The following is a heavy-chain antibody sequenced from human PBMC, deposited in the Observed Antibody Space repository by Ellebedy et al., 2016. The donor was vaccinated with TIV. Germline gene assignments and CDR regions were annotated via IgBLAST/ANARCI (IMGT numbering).Heavy chain of an antibody. CDR3: ASGGTSDY. CDR2: ISSDGSNK. Sequence: PGGSLRLSCAASGFTFSSYPMHWVRQAPGKGLEWVAVISSDGSNKYYADSVKGRFTISRDNSKNTFYLQMNSLRVEDTAVYYCASGGTSDYWGQGGLVTVSS. J-gene: IGHJ4*02. V-gene: IGHV3-30-3*01. D-gene: IGHD2-2*01. CDR1: GFTFSSYP.